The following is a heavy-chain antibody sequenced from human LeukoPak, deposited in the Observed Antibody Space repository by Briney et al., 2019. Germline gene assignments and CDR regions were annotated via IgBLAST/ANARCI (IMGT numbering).Heavy chain of an antibody. CDR3: ARQPGYSSGWKQFDP. Sequence: GVSLKISCKGSGYTFTSYWIGWVRQMPGKGLEWMGIIYPGDSDTRYSPSFQGQVTISADKSISTAYLQWSSLKASDTAMYYCARQPGYSSGWKQFDPWGQGTLVTVSS. V-gene: IGHV5-51*01. CDR2: IYPGDSDT. J-gene: IGHJ5*02. CDR1: GYTFTSYW. D-gene: IGHD6-19*01.